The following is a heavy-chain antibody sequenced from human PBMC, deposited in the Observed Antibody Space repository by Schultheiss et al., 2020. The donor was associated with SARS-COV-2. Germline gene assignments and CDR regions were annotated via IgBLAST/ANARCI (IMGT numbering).Heavy chain of an antibody. J-gene: IGHJ4*02. CDR1: GYTFSPFW. CDR2: ISGDGTIT. CDR3: ARGLARGIAAAGTFPFDY. D-gene: IGHD6-13*01. V-gene: IGHV3-74*01. Sequence: GGSLRLSCVASGYTFSPFWMHWVRQVPGKGLVWVSHISGDGTITVYADSVKGRFTISRDNAKNSLYLQMNSLRAEDTAVYYCARGLARGIAAAGTFPFDYWGQGTLVTVSS.